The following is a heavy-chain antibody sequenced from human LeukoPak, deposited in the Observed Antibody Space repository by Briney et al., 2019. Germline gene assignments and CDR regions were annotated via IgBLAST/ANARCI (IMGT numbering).Heavy chain of an antibody. J-gene: IGHJ6*03. V-gene: IGHV3-73*01. CDR3: TRVYGYSYYYYYMDV. CDR1: GFTFSGSA. D-gene: IGHD3-22*01. Sequence: GGSLRLSCAASGFTFSGSAMHWVRQASGKGLEWVGRIRSKANSYATAYAASVKGRFTISRDDSKNTAYLQMNSLKTEDTAVYYCTRVYGYSYYYYYMDVWGKGTTVTISS. CDR2: IRSKANSYAT.